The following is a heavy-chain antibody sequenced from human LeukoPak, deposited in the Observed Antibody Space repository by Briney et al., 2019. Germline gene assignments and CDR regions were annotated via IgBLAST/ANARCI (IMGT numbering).Heavy chain of an antibody. CDR1: GGSISSSSYY. CDR3: ARVGWFGELLPFQH. J-gene: IGHJ1*01. Sequence: SETLSLTCTVSGGSISSSSYYWGWIRQPPGKGLEWIGSIYYSGSTYYNQSLKSRVTISVDTSKNQFSLKLSSVTAADTAVYYCARVGWFGELLPFQHWGQGTLVTVSS. V-gene: IGHV4-39*01. CDR2: IYYSGST. D-gene: IGHD3-10*01.